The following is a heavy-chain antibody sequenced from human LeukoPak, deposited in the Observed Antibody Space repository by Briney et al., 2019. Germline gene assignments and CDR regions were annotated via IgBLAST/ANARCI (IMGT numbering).Heavy chain of an antibody. CDR3: AKASWVSTADAVL. Sequence: GGSLRLSCVASGFTFSSYAMSWVRATPARGLEWGSSLRGNGDAFYADSVKGRFTLSRDESRNPVYLQLNKLRVEDTAIYYCAKASWVSTADAVLWGQGTVVTDSS. CDR2: LRGNGDA. D-gene: IGHD3-16*01. V-gene: IGHV3-23*01. J-gene: IGHJ4*02. CDR1: GFTFSSYA.